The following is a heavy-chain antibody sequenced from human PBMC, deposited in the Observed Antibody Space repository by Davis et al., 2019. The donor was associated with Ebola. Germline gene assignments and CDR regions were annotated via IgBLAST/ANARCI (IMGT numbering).Heavy chain of an antibody. CDR2: IIPILGIA. CDR3: ARDQADIVATLGY. Sequence: AASVKVSCKASGGTFSSYTISWVRQAPGQGLEWMGRIIPILGIANYAQKFQGRVTITADKSTSTAYMELSSLRSEDTAVYYCARDQADIVATLGYWGQGTLVTVSS. J-gene: IGHJ4*02. D-gene: IGHD5-12*01. V-gene: IGHV1-69*04. CDR1: GGTFSSYT.